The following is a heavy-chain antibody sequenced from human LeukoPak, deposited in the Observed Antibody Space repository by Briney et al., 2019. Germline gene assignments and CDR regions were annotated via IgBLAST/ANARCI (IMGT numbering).Heavy chain of an antibody. J-gene: IGHJ6*03. CDR2: IYPGGTT. CDR3: ARDGYGYNYMDV. CDR1: GFTVTSNF. Sequence: GGSLSLSCAASGFTVTSNFMSWLPPAPGKGREWVSVIYPGGTTYYADSVKGRFTIYRDNSENTLCLQMSSVRAEDTAVYYCARDGYGYNYMDVWGKGTTVTVSS. D-gene: IGHD1-1*01. V-gene: IGHV3-53*01.